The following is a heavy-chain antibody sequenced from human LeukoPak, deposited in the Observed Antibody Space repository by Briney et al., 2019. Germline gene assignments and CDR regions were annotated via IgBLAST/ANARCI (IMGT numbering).Heavy chain of an antibody. CDR1: GGSFSGYY. D-gene: IGHD3-10*01. Sequence: AETLSLTCAVYGGSFSGYYWSWIRQPPGKRLDWIGEINHRGSTNNNQSLKTRVTISVDTSKNQFSLKRSSLTAADTAVYYCARGAPTLWLGSYYYYGMDVWGQGTTVTVSS. V-gene: IGHV4-34*01. J-gene: IGHJ6*02. CDR2: INHRGST. CDR3: ARGAPTLWLGSYYYYGMDV.